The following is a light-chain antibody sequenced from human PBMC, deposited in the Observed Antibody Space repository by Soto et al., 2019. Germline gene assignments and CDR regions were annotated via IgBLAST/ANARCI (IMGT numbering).Light chain of an antibody. CDR2: DVT. J-gene: IGLJ3*02. CDR3: ISFTSSDIWV. Sequence: QSALTQPASVSGSPGQSITISCTGTSSDVGGYNYVSWYQHHPGRAPKLIIYDVTDRPSGVSNRFSGSKSGNTASLTISGLQAEDEADYYFISFTSSDIWVFGGGTQLTVL. V-gene: IGLV2-14*03. CDR1: SSDVGGYNY.